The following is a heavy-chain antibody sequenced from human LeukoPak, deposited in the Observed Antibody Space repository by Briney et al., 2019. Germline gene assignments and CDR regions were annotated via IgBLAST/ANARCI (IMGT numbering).Heavy chain of an antibody. CDR1: GFTFSSYS. D-gene: IGHD6-13*01. V-gene: IGHV3-21*01. J-gene: IGHJ5*02. CDR2: ISSSSSYI. CDR3: ARQDRFTAAGSLWDWFDP. Sequence: PGGSLRLSCAASGFTFSSYSMNWVRQAPGKGLEWVSSISSSSSYIYYADSVKGRFTISRDNAKNSLYLQMNSLRAEDTAVYYCARQDRFTAAGSLWDWFDPWGQGTLVTVSS.